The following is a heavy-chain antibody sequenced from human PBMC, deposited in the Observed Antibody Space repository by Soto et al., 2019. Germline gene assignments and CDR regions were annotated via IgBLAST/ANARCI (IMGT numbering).Heavy chain of an antibody. CDR3: ARAFFYQGSDSRGYSFGAFDF. CDR1: GYTFTSSG. D-gene: IGHD3-22*01. Sequence: GASVKVSCKASGYTFTSSGMSWVRQAPGQGLEWMGWTSAHTGSSEYAQRFQGRVTMTTDRSTSTAYMELRSLRSDDTAVYYCARAFFYQGSDSRGYSFGAFDFWGPGTLVTVSS. V-gene: IGHV1-18*01. CDR2: TSAHTGSS. J-gene: IGHJ3*01.